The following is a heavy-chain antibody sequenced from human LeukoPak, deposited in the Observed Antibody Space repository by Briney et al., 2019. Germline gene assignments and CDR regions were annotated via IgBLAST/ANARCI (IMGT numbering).Heavy chain of an antibody. CDR1: GDSISSNTFY. Sequence: SETLSLTCTVSGDSISSNTFYWTWIRQPAGKGLEWIGHVYYSGSTNYNPSPKSRVAISMDTSKNQFFLNLSFVTAADTAVYYCARLETNHAFDIWGQGTMVTVSS. CDR3: ARLETNHAFDI. V-gene: IGHV4-61*10. D-gene: IGHD1-1*01. CDR2: VYYSGST. J-gene: IGHJ3*02.